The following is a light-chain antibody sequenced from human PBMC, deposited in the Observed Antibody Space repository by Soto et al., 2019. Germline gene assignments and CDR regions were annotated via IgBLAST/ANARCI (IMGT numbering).Light chain of an antibody. J-gene: IGLJ1*01. CDR1: SSDVGGYDL. Sequence: QSVLTQPASVSGSPGQSITISCTGTSSDVGGYDLVSWYQQHPGKAPKLMIFEVSNRPSGVSNRFSGSKSGNTASLTISGLQAEDEADYYCSSYTSGSTPYVFGTGTKLTVL. CDR2: EVS. CDR3: SSYTSGSTPYV. V-gene: IGLV2-14*02.